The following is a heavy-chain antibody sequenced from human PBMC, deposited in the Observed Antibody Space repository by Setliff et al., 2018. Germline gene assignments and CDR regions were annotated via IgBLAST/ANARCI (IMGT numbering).Heavy chain of an antibody. V-gene: IGHV4-34*01. CDR1: GDSISSGYY. CDR3: TVYNTGSSKDHY. J-gene: IGHJ4*02. Sequence: KPSETLSLTCTVSGDSISSGYYWIWIRQPPGKGLEWIGEINHSGSTNYNPSLKSRVTISVDTSKNQFSLKLSSVTAADTALYYCTVYNTGSSKDHYWGQGTPVTVSS. D-gene: IGHD2-8*02. CDR2: INHSGST.